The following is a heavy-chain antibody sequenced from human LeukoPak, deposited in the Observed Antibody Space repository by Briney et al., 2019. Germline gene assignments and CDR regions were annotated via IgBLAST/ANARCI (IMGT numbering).Heavy chain of an antibody. CDR2: IYYSGST. D-gene: IGHD3-22*01. CDR1: GGSISSSSYY. V-gene: IGHV4-39*01. J-gene: IGHJ4*02. CDR3: ARHPLYYYDSSGPFDY. Sequence: PSETLSLTCTVSGGSISSSSYYWGWIRQPPGKGLEWIGSIYYSGSTYYSPSLKSRVTISVDTSKNQFSLKLSSMTAADTAVYYCARHPLYYYDSSGPFDYWGQGTLVTVSS.